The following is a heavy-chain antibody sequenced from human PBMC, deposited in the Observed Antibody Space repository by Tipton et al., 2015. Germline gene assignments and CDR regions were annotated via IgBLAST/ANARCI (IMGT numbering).Heavy chain of an antibody. Sequence: TLSLTCAVSAYSISTDYYWVWIRQPPGKGLEWIGTISHSGNTFYNPSLKSRVTISADTSKNQFSLRLSSVTAADTAVYYCAREAVARYYYGMDVWGQGTTVTVSS. D-gene: IGHD6-19*01. CDR1: AYSISTDYY. CDR2: ISHSGNT. J-gene: IGHJ6*02. V-gene: IGHV4-38-2*02. CDR3: AREAVARYYYGMDV.